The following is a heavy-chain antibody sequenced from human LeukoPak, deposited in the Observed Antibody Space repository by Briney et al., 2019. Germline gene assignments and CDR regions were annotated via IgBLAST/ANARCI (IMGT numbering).Heavy chain of an antibody. J-gene: IGHJ4*02. CDR3: ASRAIAVANA. D-gene: IGHD6-19*01. CDR2: IRYDGSNK. CDR1: GFTFSSYG. V-gene: IGHV3-30*02. Sequence: GGSLRLSCAASGFTFSSYGMHWVRQAPGKGLEWVAFIRYDGSNKYYADSVKGRFTISRDNSKNTLYLQMNSLRAEDTAVYYCASRAIAVANARGQGTLVTVSS.